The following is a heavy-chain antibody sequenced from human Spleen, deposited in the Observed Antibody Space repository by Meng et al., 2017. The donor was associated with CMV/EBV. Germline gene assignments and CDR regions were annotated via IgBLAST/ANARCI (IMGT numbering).Heavy chain of an antibody. CDR1: YA. D-gene: IGHD2-21*01. CDR3: ARDRASAAYCGGDCYPPNAFDI. Sequence: YAMSWVRQAPGTGLAWVSSISGSGRSTYYADSVKGRFTISRDNSKNSLSLQMNSLGAEDTATYFCARDRASAAYCGGDCYPPNAFDIWGQGTMVTVSS. J-gene: IGHJ3*02. V-gene: IGHV3-23*01. CDR2: ISGSGRST.